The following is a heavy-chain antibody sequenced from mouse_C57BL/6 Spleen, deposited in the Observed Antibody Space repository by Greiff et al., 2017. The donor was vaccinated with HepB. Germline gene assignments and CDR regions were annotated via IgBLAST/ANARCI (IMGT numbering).Heavy chain of an antibody. V-gene: IGHV1-9*01. CDR2: ILPGSGST. D-gene: IGHD2-4*01. CDR3: AGSTMITTKRVWFAY. CDR1: GYTFTGYW. Sequence: QVQLQQSGAELMKPGASVKLSCKATGYTFTGYWIEWVKQRPGHGLEWIGEILPGSGSTNYNEKFKGKATFTADTSSNTAYMQLSSLTTEDSAIYYCAGSTMITTKRVWFAYWGQGTLVTVSA. J-gene: IGHJ3*01.